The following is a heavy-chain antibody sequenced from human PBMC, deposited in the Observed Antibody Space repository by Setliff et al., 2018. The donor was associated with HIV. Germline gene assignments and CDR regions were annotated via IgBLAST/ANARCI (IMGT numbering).Heavy chain of an antibody. CDR3: ASVDCSGISCYRDYYDDMDV. J-gene: IGHJ6*03. D-gene: IGHD2-2*01. Sequence: SETLSLTCTVSGGSISIISYYWGWIRQPQGKGLEYIGSIYYSGSTSYNPSLKSRVTISVDTSKNQFSLNLSSVTAADTAVYYGASVDCSGISCYRDYYDDMDVGGKGTTV. V-gene: IGHV4-39*01. CDR2: IYYSGST. CDR1: GGSISIISYY.